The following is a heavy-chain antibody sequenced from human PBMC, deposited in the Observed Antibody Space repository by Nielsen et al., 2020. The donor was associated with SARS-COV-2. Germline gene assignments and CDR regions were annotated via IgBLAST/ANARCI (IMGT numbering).Heavy chain of an antibody. V-gene: IGHV1-2*06. CDR3: ARDGSSRGSYYYYYMDV. D-gene: IGHD3-10*01. CDR1: GYTFTSYY. J-gene: IGHJ6*03. Sequence: ASVKVSCKASGYTFTSYYMHWVRQAPGQGLEWMGRINPNSGGTNYAQKFQGRVTMTRDTSISTAYMELSRLRSDDTAVYYCARDGSSRGSYYYYYMDVWGKGTTVTVSS. CDR2: INPNSGGT.